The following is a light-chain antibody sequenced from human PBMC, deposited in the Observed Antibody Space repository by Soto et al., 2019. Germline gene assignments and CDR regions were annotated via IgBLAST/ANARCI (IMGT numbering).Light chain of an antibody. CDR1: SSNIENNY. CDR2: EDN. J-gene: IGLJ1*01. CDR3: ATWDSSLSGGV. V-gene: IGLV1-51*02. Sequence: QSALTQPPSVSAAPGQKVTISCSGSSSNIENNYVSWYRQLPGTAPTLLIYEDNKRPSGIPDRFSGSKSGTSATLGITGLETGDEADYYCATWDSSLSGGVFGTGTKVTV.